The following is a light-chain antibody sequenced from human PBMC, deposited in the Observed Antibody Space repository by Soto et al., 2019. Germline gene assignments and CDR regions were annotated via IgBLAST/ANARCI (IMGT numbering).Light chain of an antibody. CDR2: EVS. CDR3: MSYTRSTTVV. CDR1: SSDIGGYNY. Sequence: QSALTQPASVSGSPGQSITISCTGTSSDIGGYNYVSWYQQHPGKAPKLMIFEVSTRTSGVSNRFSGSKSDNTASLTNSGLKDEDEADYNCMSYTRSTTVVFSGGTKVTVL. J-gene: IGLJ2*01. V-gene: IGLV2-14*01.